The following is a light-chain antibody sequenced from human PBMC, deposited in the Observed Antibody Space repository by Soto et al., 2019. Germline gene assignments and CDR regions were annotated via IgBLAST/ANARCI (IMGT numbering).Light chain of an antibody. CDR2: GIS. V-gene: IGKV3D-15*01. CDR1: QTVGRDY. Sequence: EIVVTQSPGTLSVSPGERATLSCRASQTVGRDYLAWYQHKPGQAPRLLIYGISNRATGIPDRFSGSGSGTEFTLTLSSVQPEDVAIYYCQQYTNWPITVGQGPRRDIK. J-gene: IGKJ5*01. CDR3: QQYTNWPIT.